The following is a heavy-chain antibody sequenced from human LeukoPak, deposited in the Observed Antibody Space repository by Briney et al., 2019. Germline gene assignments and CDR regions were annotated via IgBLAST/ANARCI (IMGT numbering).Heavy chain of an antibody. J-gene: IGHJ5*02. CDR1: GFTFSSYW. V-gene: IGHV3-30-3*01. CDR2: ISFDGTNK. CDR3: SRDKDAYFYGSGISLGWFGP. D-gene: IGHD3-10*01. Sequence: QPGGSLRLSCVVSGFTFSSYWMNWVRQAPGKGLEWVAVISFDGTNKYYADSVKGRFTVSRDKSKNTVYLQMNSLRPEDTAVYFCSRDKDAYFYGSGISLGWFGPWGQGTLVTVSS.